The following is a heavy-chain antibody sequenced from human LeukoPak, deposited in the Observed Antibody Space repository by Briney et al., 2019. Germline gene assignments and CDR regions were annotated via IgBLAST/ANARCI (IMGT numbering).Heavy chain of an antibody. J-gene: IGHJ6*02. CDR1: GFTFSSYA. D-gene: IGHD2-2*01. V-gene: IGHV3-23*01. CDR2: ISGSGGST. Sequence: GGSLRLSCAASGFTFSSYAMSWVRQAPGKGLEWVSAISGSGGSTYYADSVQGRFTISRDNSKNTLFLQMNSLRAEDTAVYYCAKRYCSGTSCPLYYYYGMDVWGQGTTVTVSS. CDR3: AKRYCSGTSCPLYYYYGMDV.